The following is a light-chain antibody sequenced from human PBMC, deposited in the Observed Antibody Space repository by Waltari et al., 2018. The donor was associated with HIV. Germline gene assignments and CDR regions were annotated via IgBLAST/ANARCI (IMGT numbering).Light chain of an antibody. CDR2: QDI. J-gene: IGLJ1*01. V-gene: IGLV3-1*01. CDR1: KLGDKN. Sequence: SYELTQPPSVSVSPGQTATITCSGDKLGDKNVFWYQQKPGQSPVLVISQDIKRPSGIPERFSGSNSGNTATLTISGTQAMDEADYYCQAWDSSTAVFGTGTKVTVL. CDR3: QAWDSSTAV.